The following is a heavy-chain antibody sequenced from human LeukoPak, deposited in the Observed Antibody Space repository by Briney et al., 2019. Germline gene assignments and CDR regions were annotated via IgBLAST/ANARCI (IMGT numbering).Heavy chain of an antibody. V-gene: IGHV4-39*01. CDR3: ARRLSANYYGSGSSVDY. J-gene: IGHJ4*02. CDR2: INYSGST. CDR1: DGSISSNIYY. Sequence: PSETLSLTCTVSDGSISSNIYYWGWIRQPPGKGLEWIGSINYSGSTYHSPSLESRVTISVDTSRIQISLRLSSVTAADTAVYYCARRLSANYYGSGSSVDYWGQGTLVTVSS. D-gene: IGHD3-10*01.